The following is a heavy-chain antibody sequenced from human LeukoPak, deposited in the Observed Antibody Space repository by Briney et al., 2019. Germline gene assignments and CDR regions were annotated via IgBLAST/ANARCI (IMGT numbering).Heavy chain of an antibody. J-gene: IGHJ4*02. D-gene: IGHD3-10*01. Sequence: GASVKVSCKASGYTFTSYGISWVRQAPGQGLEWMGWISAYNGNTNYAQKLQGRVTMTTDTSTSTAYMELRSLRSDDTAVYYCARDPRSMVRGVIPPYFDYWGQGTLVTVSS. CDR3: ARDPRSMVRGVIPPYFDY. V-gene: IGHV1-18*01. CDR1: GYTFTSYG. CDR2: ISAYNGNT.